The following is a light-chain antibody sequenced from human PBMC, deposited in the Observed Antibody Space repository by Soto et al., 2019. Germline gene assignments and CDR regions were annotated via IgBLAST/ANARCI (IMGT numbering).Light chain of an antibody. CDR2: MAA. Sequence: DIQMTQSPSTLSASVGDRVSITCRTSQNIKSRLAWYQQKPGKAPKLLIYMAASLQSGVPSRFSGSGSGTEFTLTINSLQPDDFATYLCQEYYGHCTFGQGTKLEMK. V-gene: IGKV1-5*03. CDR1: QNIKSR. J-gene: IGKJ2*02. CDR3: QEYYGHCT.